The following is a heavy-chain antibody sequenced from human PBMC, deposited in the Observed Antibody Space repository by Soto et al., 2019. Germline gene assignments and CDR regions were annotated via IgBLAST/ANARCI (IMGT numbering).Heavy chain of an antibody. CDR2: IESKSDGGTT. CDR3: TTELHCMA. D-gene: IGHD4-4*01. Sequence: GGSLRLSCAASGFNFRKAWMSWVRQAPGKGLEWVGRIESKSDGGTTVFAAPVKGRFSISRDDSNGMVYLQMNSLKTEDTAIYYCTTELHCMAWGEGTVVTVYS. J-gene: IGHJ5*01. CDR1: GFNFRKAW. V-gene: IGHV3-15*04.